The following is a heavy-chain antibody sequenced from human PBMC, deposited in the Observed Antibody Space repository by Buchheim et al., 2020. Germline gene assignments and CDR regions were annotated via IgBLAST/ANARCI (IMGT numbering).Heavy chain of an antibody. J-gene: IGHJ4*02. Sequence: QVQLVESGGGVVQPGRSLRLSCAASGFTFSSYGMHWVRQAPGKGREWVAVIWYDGSNKYYADSVKGRFTISRDNSKNTLYLQMNSLRAEDTAVYYCARDGGYSYGYSFGYWGQGTL. CDR2: IWYDGSNK. V-gene: IGHV3-33*01. D-gene: IGHD5-18*01. CDR1: GFTFSSYG. CDR3: ARDGGYSYGYSFGY.